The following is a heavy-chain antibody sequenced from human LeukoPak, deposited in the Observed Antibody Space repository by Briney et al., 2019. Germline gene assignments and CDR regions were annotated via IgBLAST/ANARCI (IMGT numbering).Heavy chain of an antibody. V-gene: IGHV3-23*01. CDR3: AKGLSITMIVVVIPPRDY. J-gene: IGHJ4*02. D-gene: IGHD3-22*01. Sequence: GGSLRLSCTVSGFTFSSYAMSWVRQAPGKGREWVWAISGSGGSTYYADSVKGRFTISRDNSKNTLYLQMNSLRAEDTAVYYCAKGLSITMIVVVIPPRDYWGQGTLVTVSS. CDR1: GFTFSSYA. CDR2: ISGSGGST.